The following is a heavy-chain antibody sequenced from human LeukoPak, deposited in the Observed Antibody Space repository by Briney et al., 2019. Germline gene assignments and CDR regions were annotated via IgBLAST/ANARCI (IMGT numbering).Heavy chain of an antibody. D-gene: IGHD6-13*01. Sequence: PSETLSLTCTLSGGSITNYYWSWIRQPPGKGLEWIGFSYYNGNTNYNPSLKSRVTISVDTSKNQFSLKLSSVTAADTAVYYCARVYNIGSYSSSWYFPPYYFDYWGQGTLVTVSS. CDR2: SYYNGNT. V-gene: IGHV4-59*01. CDR3: ARVYNIGSYSSSWYFPPYYFDY. J-gene: IGHJ4*02. CDR1: GGSITNYY.